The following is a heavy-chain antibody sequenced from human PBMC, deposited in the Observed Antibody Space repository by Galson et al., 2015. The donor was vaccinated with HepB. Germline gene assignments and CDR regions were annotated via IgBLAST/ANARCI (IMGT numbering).Heavy chain of an antibody. Sequence: LSLTCSVSGGSITSGDYYWVWIRQPPGKGLEWIGIKHSSGSAYYNPSLKSRVAMSIDTSKNQFSLKLSSVTAADTAVYYCARSTVTTPLDYRGQGTLVTVSS. V-gene: IGHV4-39*01. CDR3: ARSTVTTPLDY. J-gene: IGHJ4*02. CDR1: GGSITSGDYY. D-gene: IGHD4-11*01. CDR2: KHSSGSA.